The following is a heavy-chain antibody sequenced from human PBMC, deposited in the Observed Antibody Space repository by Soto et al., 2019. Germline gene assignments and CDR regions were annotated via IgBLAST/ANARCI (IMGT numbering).Heavy chain of an antibody. CDR1: GYSISSGYY. V-gene: IGHV4-38-2*01. CDR2: IYHSGTT. Sequence: SETLSLTCAVSGYSISSGYYWCCIRQPPGKGLGWIANIYHSGTTYYNPPLKSRVTISVDTSKNQFSLKLYSVTAADKAVYYCARVGGHTYYYDSSGYYYFDYWGQGTLVTVSS. CDR3: ARVGGHTYYYDSSGYYYFDY. J-gene: IGHJ4*02. D-gene: IGHD3-22*01.